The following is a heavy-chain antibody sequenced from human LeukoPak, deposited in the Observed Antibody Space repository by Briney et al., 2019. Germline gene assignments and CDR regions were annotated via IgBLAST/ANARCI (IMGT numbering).Heavy chain of an antibody. CDR3: ARVAAEVVGVPGAIGFGWLRRDYYYMDV. J-gene: IGHJ6*03. Sequence: GGSLRLSCAASGFTFSSYGMHWVRQAPGKGLEWVAYIQYDGSNQQYADSVKGRFSISRDNSKNILYLQMNSLRAEDTAVYYCARVAAEVVGVPGAIGFGWLRRDYYYMDVWGKGTTVTVSS. CDR2: IQYDGSNQ. D-gene: IGHD2-2*02. CDR1: GFTFSSYG. V-gene: IGHV3-30*02.